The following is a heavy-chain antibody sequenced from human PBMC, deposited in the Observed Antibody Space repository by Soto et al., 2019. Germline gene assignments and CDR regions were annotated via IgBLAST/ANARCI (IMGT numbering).Heavy chain of an antibody. Sequence: SETLSLTCTVSGGSISSSNYYWGWIRQPPGKGLEWIGSIYYSGSTYYNPSLKSRVTISVDTSKNQFSLKLSSVTAADTAVYYCARQVGDYCCDMDVWGQGTTVNVSS. CDR2: IYYSGST. J-gene: IGHJ6*02. CDR3: ARQVGDYCCDMDV. CDR1: GGSISSSNYY. V-gene: IGHV4-39*01. D-gene: IGHD2-15*01.